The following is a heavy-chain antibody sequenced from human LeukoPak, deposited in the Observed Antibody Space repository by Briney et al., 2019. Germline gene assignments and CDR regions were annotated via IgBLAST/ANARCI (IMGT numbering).Heavy chain of an antibody. D-gene: IGHD4-23*01. Sequence: ASVKVSCKASGGTFSSYAISLVRQAPRQGLEWMARIIPILGIANYAQKFQGRVTITADKSTSTAYMELSSLRSEDTAVYYCARGVDGGNSDWFDPWGQRTLVTVSS. CDR3: ARGVDGGNSDWFDP. CDR2: IIPILGIA. CDR1: GGTFSSYA. J-gene: IGHJ5*02. V-gene: IGHV1-69*04.